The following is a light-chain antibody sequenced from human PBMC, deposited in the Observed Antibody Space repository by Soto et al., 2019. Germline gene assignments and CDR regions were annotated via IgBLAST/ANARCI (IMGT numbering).Light chain of an antibody. CDR1: QSVSSSY. CDR2: AAS. V-gene: IGKV3-20*01. J-gene: IGKJ4*01. CDR3: QQYGTSPAT. Sequence: EIVLTQSPGTLSLSPGERATLSCRASQSVSSSYLAWYQQKPGQAPRLPIYAASSRATGIPDRFSGSGSGTDFTLTISRLEPEDIAVFYCQQYGTSPATFGGGTTVEIK.